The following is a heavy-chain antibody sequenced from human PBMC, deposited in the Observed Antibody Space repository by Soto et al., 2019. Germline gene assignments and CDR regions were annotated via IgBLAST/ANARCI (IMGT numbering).Heavy chain of an antibody. CDR2: IYYSGST. CDR1: GGSISSGDYY. V-gene: IGHV4-30-4*01. D-gene: IGHD5-18*01. Sequence: SETLSLTCTVSGGSISSGDYYWSWIRQPPGKGLEWIGYIYYSGSTYYNPSLKSRVTISVDTSKNQFSLKLSSVTAADTAVYYCAREIRGYSYGYDYYYGMDVWGQGTTVTVSS. CDR3: AREIRGYSYGYDYYYGMDV. J-gene: IGHJ6*02.